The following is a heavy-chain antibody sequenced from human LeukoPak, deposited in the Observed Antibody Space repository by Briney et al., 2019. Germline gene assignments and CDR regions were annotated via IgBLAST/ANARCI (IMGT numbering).Heavy chain of an antibody. CDR3: ARADESLVYGMDV. J-gene: IGHJ6*02. CDR2: SYSGST. V-gene: IGHV4-59*08. CDR1: GGSISSYY. Sequence: SETLSLTCTVSGGSISSYYWSWIRQSPGKGLEWIVSYSGSTHYSPSLTSRVAISVDTSRNQLSLKLRSVTAADTAIYYCARADESLVYGMDVWGPGTTVIVSS.